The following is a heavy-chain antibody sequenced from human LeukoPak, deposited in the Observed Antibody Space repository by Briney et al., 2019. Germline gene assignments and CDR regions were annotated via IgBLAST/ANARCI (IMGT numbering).Heavy chain of an antibody. CDR2: IYPGDSDT. V-gene: IGHV5-51*01. J-gene: IGHJ3*02. D-gene: IGHD6-13*01. CDR3: ARQFDGSWYGAFDI. Sequence: PGESLKISCKGSGYSFTNYWIGWVRQMPGKGLEWMGVIYPGDSDTRYSPSFQGQVTISVDKSISTAYLQWSSLKASDTAMYYCARQFDGSWYGAFDIWGQGTMVTVSS. CDR1: GYSFTNYW.